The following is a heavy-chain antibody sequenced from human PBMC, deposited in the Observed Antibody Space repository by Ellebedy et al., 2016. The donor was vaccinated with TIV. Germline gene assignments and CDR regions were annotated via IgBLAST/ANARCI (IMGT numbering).Heavy chain of an antibody. J-gene: IGHJ3*02. V-gene: IGHV3-48*04. CDR2: ITGGSGAV. CDR1: GLAFSNNR. D-gene: IGHD1-7*01. Sequence: GGSLRLXXVASGLAFSNNRMNWVRQAPGKGLEGVSHITGGSGAVYYADSVKGRFTMSRDNAKNSLHLQMNSLRAEETAMYFCARGVNYTFDIWGQGTVVTVSS. CDR3: ARGVNYTFDI.